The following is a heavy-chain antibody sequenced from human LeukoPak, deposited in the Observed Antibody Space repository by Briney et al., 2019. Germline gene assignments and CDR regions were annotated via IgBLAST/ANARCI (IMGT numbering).Heavy chain of an antibody. J-gene: IGHJ6*02. CDR1: GYTFTSYY. V-gene: IGHV1-46*01. Sequence: ASVTVSCTASGYTFTSYYMHWVRQAPGQGLEWMGIINPSGGSTSYAQKFQGRVTMTRDTSTSTVYMELSSLRSEDTAVYYCAREGGYSSSWYPGYYYGMDVWGQGTTVTVSS. CDR2: INPSGGST. D-gene: IGHD6-13*01. CDR3: AREGGYSSSWYPGYYYGMDV.